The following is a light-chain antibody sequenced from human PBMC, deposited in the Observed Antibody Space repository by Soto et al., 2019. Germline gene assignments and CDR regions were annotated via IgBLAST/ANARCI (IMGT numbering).Light chain of an antibody. CDR2: AAS. J-gene: IGKJ3*01. Sequence: AIRMTQSPSSLSASTGDRVTITCRASQGISSYLAWYQQKPGKAPKLLIYAASTLQSGVPSRFSGSGSGTDFTLTISCLQSEDFATYYCQQYNIYSRAFGPGTKVDVK. CDR3: QQYNIYSRA. CDR1: QGISSY. V-gene: IGKV1-8*01.